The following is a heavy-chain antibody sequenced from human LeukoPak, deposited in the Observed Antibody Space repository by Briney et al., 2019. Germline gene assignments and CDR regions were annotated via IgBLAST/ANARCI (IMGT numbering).Heavy chain of an antibody. V-gene: IGHV4-59*01. Sequence: PSETLSLTCTVSGGSISSYYWSWIRQPPGKGLEWIGYIYYSGSTNYNPSLESRVTISVDTSKNQFSLKLSSVTAADTAVYYCARYSVAGTSGWFDPWGQGTLVTVSS. J-gene: IGHJ5*02. D-gene: IGHD6-19*01. CDR1: GGSISSYY. CDR3: ARYSVAGTSGWFDP. CDR2: IYYSGST.